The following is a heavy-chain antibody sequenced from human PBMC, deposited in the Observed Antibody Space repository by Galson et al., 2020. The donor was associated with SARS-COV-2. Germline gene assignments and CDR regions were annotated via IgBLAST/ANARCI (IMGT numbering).Heavy chain of an antibody. D-gene: IGHD3-22*01. CDR3: ARAGYFSMDA. Sequence: SETLSLTCAVSGGSISSYNWWNWVRQPPGKGLEWIGEIYRRESTNYHPSLKSLVTTTIDKSKNQFSTKLASVTAADTAVYFCARAGYFSMDAWGKGTTVTASS. CDR2: IYRREST. V-gene: IGHV4-4*02. CDR1: GGSISSYNW. J-gene: IGHJ6*03.